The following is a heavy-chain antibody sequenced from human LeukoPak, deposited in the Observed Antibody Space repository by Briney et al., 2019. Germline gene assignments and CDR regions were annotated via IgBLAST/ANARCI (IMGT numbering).Heavy chain of an antibody. Sequence: ASVKVSCKASGYTFTSYYMHWVRQAPGQGLEWMGIINPSGGSTSYAQKFQGRVTMTRNTSISTAYMELSSLRSEDTAVYYCARGPVYCSSTSCHNYYYYSMDVWGQGTTVTVSS. J-gene: IGHJ6*02. CDR3: ARGPVYCSSTSCHNYYYYSMDV. CDR2: INPSGGST. CDR1: GYTFTSYY. D-gene: IGHD2-2*02. V-gene: IGHV1-46*01.